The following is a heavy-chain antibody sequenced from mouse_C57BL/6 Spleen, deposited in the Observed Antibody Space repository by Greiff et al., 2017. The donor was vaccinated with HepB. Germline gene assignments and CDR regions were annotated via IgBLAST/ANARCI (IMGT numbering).Heavy chain of an antibody. CDR2: IYPGSGST. CDR1: GYTFTSYW. D-gene: IGHD2-4*01. J-gene: IGHJ3*01. V-gene: IGHV1-55*01. Sequence: VQLQQPGAELVKPGASVKMSCKASGYTFTSYWITWVKQRPGQGLEWIGDIYPGSGSTNYNEKFKSKATLTVDTSSSTAYMQLSSLTSEDSAVYYCARGFYDYDAFAYWGQGTLVTVSA. CDR3: ARGFYDYDAFAY.